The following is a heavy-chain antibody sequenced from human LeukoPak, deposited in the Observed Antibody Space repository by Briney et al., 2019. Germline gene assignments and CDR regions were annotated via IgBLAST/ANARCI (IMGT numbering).Heavy chain of an antibody. Sequence: SETLSLTCTVSGDPLSDYYWTWVRQSAARGLEWIGRIYTTGSPRYNPSFRSRVTMSVDTSKNQFFLRLNFVTAADTAIYYCARDLDNKADWFDPWGPGILVTVSS. V-gene: IGHV4-4*07. CDR3: ARDLDNKADWFDP. CDR2: IYTTGSP. CDR1: GDPLSDYY. D-gene: IGHD2/OR15-2a*01. J-gene: IGHJ5*02.